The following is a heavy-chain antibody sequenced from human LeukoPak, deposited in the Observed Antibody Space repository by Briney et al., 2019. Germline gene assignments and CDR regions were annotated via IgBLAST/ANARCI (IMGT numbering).Heavy chain of an antibody. V-gene: IGHV3-23*01. J-gene: IGHJ4*02. Sequence: PGGSLRLSCAASGFTFSNYAMSWVRQAPGKGLEWVSVFADSVKGRFTISRDNSKNTLCLEMNSLRVEDTAVYYCAKRSSAAAGHFDSWGQGTLVSVSS. D-gene: IGHD6-13*01. CDR1: GFTFSNYA. CDR3: AKRSSAAAGHFDS.